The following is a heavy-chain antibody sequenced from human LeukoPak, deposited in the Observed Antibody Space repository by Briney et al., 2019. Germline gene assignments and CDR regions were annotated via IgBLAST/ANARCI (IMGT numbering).Heavy chain of an antibody. CDR3: ARAAGGDYGGNSVGDYYYYGMDV. CDR1: GFTFSNYW. V-gene: IGHV3-74*01. J-gene: IGHJ6*02. CDR2: INNDGSST. D-gene: IGHD4-23*01. Sequence: GGSLRLSCAASGFTFSNYWMHWVRQAPGKGLVWVSRINNDGSSTNYADSVKGRFTISRDNAKNSLYLQMNSLRAEDTAVYYCARAAGGDYGGNSVGDYYYYGMDVWGQGTTVTVSS.